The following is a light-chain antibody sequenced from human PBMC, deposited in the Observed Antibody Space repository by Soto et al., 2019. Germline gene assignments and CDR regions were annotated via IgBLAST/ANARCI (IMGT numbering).Light chain of an antibody. CDR1: SPNMGPGFV. CDR2: GNS. Sequence: QSVLTQPPSVSGAPGKGFTLPCTGTSPNMGPGFVEPWSQQLPGTAPKLLSNGNSNRPQGVPDRFSGSKSGTSASLAITGLQAEDEADYYCPSYDSSLSRVFGGGTQLTVL. CDR3: PSYDSSLSRV. J-gene: IGLJ2*01. V-gene: IGLV1-40*01.